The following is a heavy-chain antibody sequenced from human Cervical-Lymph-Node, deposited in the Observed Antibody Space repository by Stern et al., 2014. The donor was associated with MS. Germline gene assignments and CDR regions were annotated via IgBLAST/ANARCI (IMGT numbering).Heavy chain of an antibody. D-gene: IGHD2-15*01. J-gene: IGHJ3*02. Sequence: QITLKESGPALVKPTQTLTLTCTFSGFSLNSYAEGVGWIRQPPGKALEWLALIHWDDDKRYSPSLKNSLDITKDPSKNQVTFTMTNMDPVDTATYYCAHRKGYPGVDAFDMWGQGTTVIVSS. CDR2: IHWDDDK. V-gene: IGHV2-5*02. CDR1: GFSLNSYAEG. CDR3: AHRKGYPGVDAFDM.